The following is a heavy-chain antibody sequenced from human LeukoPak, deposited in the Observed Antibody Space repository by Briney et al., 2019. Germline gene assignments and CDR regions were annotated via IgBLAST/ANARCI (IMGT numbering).Heavy chain of an antibody. D-gene: IGHD4-11*01. V-gene: IGHV4-34*01. J-gene: IGHJ4*02. Sequence: SETLFLTCAVYSGSFSGYYWSWLRRPPGKGLEWIGEINDSGRSKYIPSLKSRVTVSVDTSKNQFSLKLNSVTAADTAVYFCARGGLNSNYFDSWGRGTLVTVSS. CDR2: INDSGRS. CDR1: SGSFSGYY. CDR3: ARGGLNSNYFDS.